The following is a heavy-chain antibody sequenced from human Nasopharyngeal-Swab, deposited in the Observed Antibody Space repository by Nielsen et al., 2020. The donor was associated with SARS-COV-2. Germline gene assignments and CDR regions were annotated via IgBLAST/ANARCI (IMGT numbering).Heavy chain of an antibody. J-gene: IGHJ4*02. CDR3: ARDYCSSTSCYDY. Sequence: GESLKISCAASGFTFSSYEMNWVRQAPGKGPEWVSYISSSGSTRYYADSVKGRFTISRDNAKNSLYLQMNSLRAENTAVYYCARDYCSSTSCYDYWGQGTLVTVSS. D-gene: IGHD2-2*01. CDR2: ISSSGSTR. CDR1: GFTFSSYE. V-gene: IGHV3-48*03.